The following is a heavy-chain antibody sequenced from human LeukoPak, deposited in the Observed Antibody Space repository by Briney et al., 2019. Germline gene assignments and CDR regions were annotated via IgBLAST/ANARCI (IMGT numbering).Heavy chain of an antibody. J-gene: IGHJ4*02. D-gene: IGHD1-14*01. CDR1: GGSISSHY. Sequence: AETLCLTCTVSGGSISSHYWSWIRQAPGKGLEWIGYIYYSGSTNYNPSLKRRVTIPLDTSKNPFSLQLSSVPAADTAVYYCARSPFKPYYFDYWGQGTLVPVPS. CDR3: ARSPFKPYYFDY. CDR2: IYYSGST. V-gene: IGHV4-59*11.